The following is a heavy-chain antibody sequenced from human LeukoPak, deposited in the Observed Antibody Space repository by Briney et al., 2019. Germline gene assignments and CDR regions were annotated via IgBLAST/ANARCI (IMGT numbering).Heavy chain of an antibody. D-gene: IGHD5-12*01. Sequence: GGSLRLSWAVSGFTFRSYAMNWVRQAPGKGLEWVAAITADGGSTHYTTSVKGRFIISRDTPKNTLSLQMNNLRAEDTAVYFCARVWLRDYMDVWGEGTTVSVSS. V-gene: IGHV3-23*01. CDR2: ITADGGST. CDR1: GFTFRSYA. J-gene: IGHJ6*03. CDR3: ARVWLRDYMDV.